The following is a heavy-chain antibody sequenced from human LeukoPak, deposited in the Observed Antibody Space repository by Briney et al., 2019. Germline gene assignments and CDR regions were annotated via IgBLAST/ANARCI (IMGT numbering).Heavy chain of an antibody. Sequence: GGSLRLSCAASRFTFTRYGMSWVRQAPGKGLEWVSAISGGGGSTYYSDSVKGRFTISRDTSKNTLYLQMNSLSPDDTAVYYCAKETVSGGGFDYWGQGTLVTVSS. CDR1: RFTFTRYG. J-gene: IGHJ4*02. CDR3: AKETVSGGGFDY. V-gene: IGHV3-23*01. D-gene: IGHD3-10*01. CDR2: ISGGGGST.